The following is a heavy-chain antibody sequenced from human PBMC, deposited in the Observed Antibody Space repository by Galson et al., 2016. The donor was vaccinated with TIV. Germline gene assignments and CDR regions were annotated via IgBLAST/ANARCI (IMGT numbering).Heavy chain of an antibody. CDR2: ISTSNGNT. J-gene: IGHJ4*02. CDR1: GYTFTNYG. D-gene: IGHD3-22*01. V-gene: IGHV1-18*01. Sequence: SVKVSCKASGYTFTNYGFTWVRQAPGQGLEWMGWISTSNGNTNFAQGFQGRVTLTTDTSTSTAYLELRGLKSDDTAVYYCARDINLLLHAANYDHFDYWGQGTLVTVSS. CDR3: ARDINLLLHAANYDHFDY.